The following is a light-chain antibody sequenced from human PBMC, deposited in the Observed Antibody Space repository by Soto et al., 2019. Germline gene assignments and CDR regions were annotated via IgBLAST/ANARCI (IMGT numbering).Light chain of an antibody. V-gene: IGKV3-20*01. J-gene: IGKJ1*01. CDR1: QTISSN. CDR2: RTS. Sequence: ERELVHPRGSLSFSKEERATLSHRASQTISSNLAWYQQKPGQAPGLLMFRTSTRATGIPDRFSGSGSGTDFTLTISRLEPEDFAVYYCQQYGSSTWTFGQGTKV. CDR3: QQYGSSTWT.